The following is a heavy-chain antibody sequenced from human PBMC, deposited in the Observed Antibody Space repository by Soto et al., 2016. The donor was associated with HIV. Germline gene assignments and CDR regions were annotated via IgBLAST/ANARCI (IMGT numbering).Heavy chain of an antibody. CDR1: GFTFGNYA. CDR2: ISDSGSNT. CDR3: AKDLRMTMVQGFIDALDF. D-gene: IGHD3-10*01. V-gene: IGHV3-23*01. J-gene: IGHJ3*01. Sequence: EVNLLESGGGLVQPGGSLKLSCGASGFTFGNYAMSWVRQAPGKGLEWVSGISDSGSNTYYADSGKGRFTISRDNSKNTLYLHMNSLRAEDTAVYYCAKDLRMTMVQGFIDALDFWGQGTMVTVSS.